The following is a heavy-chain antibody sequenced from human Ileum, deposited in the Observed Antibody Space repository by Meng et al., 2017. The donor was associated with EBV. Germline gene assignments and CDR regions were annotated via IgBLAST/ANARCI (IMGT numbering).Heavy chain of an antibody. J-gene: IGHJ4*02. CDR3: AMGPDYAKTGY. Sequence: PGLGTSSGTSALSWCVSVGLISSINYRVAWCRQPPGNGLVWIQSICYTDYTYYNPSLKSRVTISADKAKHQFSLRLNSLTAADTAVYYCAMGPDYAKTGYWGQGTLVTVSS. CDR1: VGLISSINYR. V-gene: IGHV4-39*05. CDR2: ICYTDYT. D-gene: IGHD4-17*01.